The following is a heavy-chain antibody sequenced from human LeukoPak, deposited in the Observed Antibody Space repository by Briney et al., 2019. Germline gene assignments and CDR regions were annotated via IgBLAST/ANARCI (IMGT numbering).Heavy chain of an antibody. CDR1: GGTFSSYT. D-gene: IGHD6-6*01. J-gene: IGHJ4*02. Sequence: GASVKVSCKASGGTFSSYTVSWVRQAPGQGLEWVGRIIPILGIANYAQKFQGRVTITADKSTSTVYMELSSLRSEDTAVYYCAGGYSSSSAYFDYWGQGTLVTVSS. CDR2: IIPILGIA. V-gene: IGHV1-69*02. CDR3: AGGYSSSSAYFDY.